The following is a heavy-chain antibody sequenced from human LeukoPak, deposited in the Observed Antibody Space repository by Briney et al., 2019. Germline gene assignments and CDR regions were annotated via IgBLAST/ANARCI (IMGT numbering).Heavy chain of an antibody. J-gene: IGHJ4*02. CDR1: GGSISTSSHY. CDR3: ATTDGCGHVDS. D-gene: IGHD5-24*01. Sequence: PSETLSLTCSASGGSISTSSHYWAWIRQPPGKGLEWIGTISYRGTTYYTPSLKSRVTISVDTSKNQFSLIVSSVTAANTAVYYCATTDGCGHVDSWGPGSLVTVSS. V-gene: IGHV4-39*01. CDR2: ISYRGTT.